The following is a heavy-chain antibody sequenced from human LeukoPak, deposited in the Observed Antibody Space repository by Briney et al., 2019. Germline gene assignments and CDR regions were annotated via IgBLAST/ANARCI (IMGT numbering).Heavy chain of an antibody. CDR3: ARVYHGSGSYLDY. CDR1: GYTFTGYY. V-gene: IGHV1-2*02. J-gene: IGHJ4*02. CDR2: INPNSGGT. D-gene: IGHD3-10*01. Sequence: ASVKVPCKASGYTFTGYYMHWVRQAPGQGLEWMGWINPNSGGTNYAQKFQGRVTMTRDTSISTAYMELSRLRSDDTAVYYCARVYHGSGSYLDYWGQGTLVTVSS.